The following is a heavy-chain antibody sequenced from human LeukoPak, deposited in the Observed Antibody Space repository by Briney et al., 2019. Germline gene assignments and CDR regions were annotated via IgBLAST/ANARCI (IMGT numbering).Heavy chain of an antibody. CDR1: GFTFSSYG. J-gene: IGHJ3*01. Sequence: PGRSLRLSCAASGFTFSSYGMHWVRQAPGKGLEWVAVIWYDGSDEYYTDSVKGRFTIFRDNSKNTLYLQMNSLRAEDTAIYYCARAGDAFDLWGQGTMVPVSS. CDR3: ARAGDAFDL. CDR2: IWYDGSDE. V-gene: IGHV3-33*01.